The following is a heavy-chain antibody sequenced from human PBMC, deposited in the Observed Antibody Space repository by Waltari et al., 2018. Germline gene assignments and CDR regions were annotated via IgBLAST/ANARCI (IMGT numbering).Heavy chain of an antibody. Sequence: EVQLVESGGGLIQPGGSLRLSCAASGFTVRGNYMSWVRQAPGKGLEWVSLIYSGGNTYYADSVKGRFTISRDNSKNTIYLQMNSLTAEDTAVYYCARDITVFGVVIRRYFDLWGRGTLVTVSS. V-gene: IGHV3-53*01. CDR2: IYSGGNT. CDR3: ARDITVFGVVIRRYFDL. CDR1: GFTVRGNY. J-gene: IGHJ2*01. D-gene: IGHD3-3*01.